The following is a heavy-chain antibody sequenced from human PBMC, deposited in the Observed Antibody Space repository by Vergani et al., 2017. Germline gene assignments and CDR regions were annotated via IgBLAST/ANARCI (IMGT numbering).Heavy chain of an antibody. J-gene: IGHJ5*02. CDR2: IYYSGST. D-gene: IGHD5-18*01. CDR1: GGSISSYY. V-gene: IGHV4-59*12. Sequence: QVQLQESGPGLVKPSETLSLTCTVSGGSISSYYWSWIRQPPGKGPEWIGYIYYSGSTNYNPSLKSRVTISVDTSKNQFSLKLSSVTAADTAVYYCAGRFGGYSYGDAWGQGTRVTVSS. CDR3: AGRFGGYSYGDA.